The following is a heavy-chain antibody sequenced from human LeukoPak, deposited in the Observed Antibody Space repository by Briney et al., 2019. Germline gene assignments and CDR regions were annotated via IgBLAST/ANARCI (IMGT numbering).Heavy chain of an antibody. J-gene: IGHJ4*02. D-gene: IGHD6-13*01. CDR2: ISGSGDST. CDR1: GFTFSSYG. Sequence: GGSLRLSCAASGFTFSSYGMNWVRQAPGKGLEWVSAISGSGDSTYYADSVKGRFTISRDNSKNTVYLQMNSLRADDTAVYYCAKPRSGIAAPGTPLGYWGQGTLVTVSS. V-gene: IGHV3-23*01. CDR3: AKPRSGIAAPGTPLGY.